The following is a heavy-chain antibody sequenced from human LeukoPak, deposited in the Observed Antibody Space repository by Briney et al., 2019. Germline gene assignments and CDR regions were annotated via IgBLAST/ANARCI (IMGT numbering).Heavy chain of an antibody. CDR2: INHSGST. Sequence: SETLSLTCAVYGGSFSGYYWSWIRQPPGRGLEWIGEINHSGSTNYNPSLKSRVTISVDTSKNQFSLKLSSVTAADTAVCYCARGQGSSGWYYYGMDVWGQGTTVTVSS. D-gene: IGHD6-6*01. CDR1: GGSFSGYY. V-gene: IGHV4-34*01. J-gene: IGHJ6*02. CDR3: ARGQGSSGWYYYGMDV.